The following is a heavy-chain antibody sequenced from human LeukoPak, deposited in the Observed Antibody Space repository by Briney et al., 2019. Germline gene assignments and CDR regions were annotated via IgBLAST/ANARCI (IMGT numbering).Heavy chain of an antibody. Sequence: GGSLRLSCAASGIPFSDHEMNWVRQAPGRGLEWVSYISSSGSDKYYPDSVKGRSTISRDNAKNSLYLQMNSLRAEDTAVYYCARRTSGAFAIWGQGTKVTVSS. CDR2: ISSSGSDK. CDR3: ARRTSGAFAI. CDR1: GIPFSDHE. V-gene: IGHV3-48*03. J-gene: IGHJ3*02.